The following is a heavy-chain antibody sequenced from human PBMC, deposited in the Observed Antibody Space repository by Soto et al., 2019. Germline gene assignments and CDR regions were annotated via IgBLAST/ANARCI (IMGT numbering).Heavy chain of an antibody. Sequence: ASVKVSCKASGYTFTSYGISWVRQAPGQGLEWMGWISAYNGNTNYAQKLQGRVTMTTDTSTSTAYMELRSLRSDDTAVYYCARDSLYYDSSGYYFHWGRGTLVTVSS. J-gene: IGHJ4*02. V-gene: IGHV1-18*01. CDR3: ARDSLYYDSSGYYFH. CDR1: GYTFTSYG. D-gene: IGHD3-22*01. CDR2: ISAYNGNT.